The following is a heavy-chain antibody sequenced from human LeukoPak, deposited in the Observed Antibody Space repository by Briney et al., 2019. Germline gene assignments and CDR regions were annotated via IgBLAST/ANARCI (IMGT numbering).Heavy chain of an antibody. D-gene: IGHD3-22*01. CDR1: GGSISSSSYY. CDR2: INDGGSI. Sequence: SETLSLTCTVSGGSISSSSYYWGWIRQPPGKGLEWIGEINDGGSINYNPSLKSRVTLSVDTSKNQFSLKLTPVTAADTAVYYCARGNYYDSSAYLDYWGQGTLVTVSS. CDR3: ARGNYYDSSAYLDY. J-gene: IGHJ4*02. V-gene: IGHV4-39*07.